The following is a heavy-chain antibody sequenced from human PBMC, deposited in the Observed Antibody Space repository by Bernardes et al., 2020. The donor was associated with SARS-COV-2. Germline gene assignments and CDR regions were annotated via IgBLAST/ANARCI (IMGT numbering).Heavy chain of an antibody. D-gene: IGHD3-3*01. Sequence: LSLTCTVSGGSISSGSYYWSWIRQPAGKGLEWIGRIYTSGSTNYNPSLKSRVTISVDTSKNQFSLKLSSVTAADTAVYYCARDSYWTIFGVVIEYYFDYWGQGTLVTVSS. CDR1: GGSISSGSYY. CDR3: ARDSYWTIFGVVIEYYFDY. J-gene: IGHJ4*02. V-gene: IGHV4-61*02. CDR2: IYTSGST.